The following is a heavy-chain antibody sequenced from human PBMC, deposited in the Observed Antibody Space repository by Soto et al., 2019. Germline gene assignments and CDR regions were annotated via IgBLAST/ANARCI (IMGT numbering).Heavy chain of an antibody. CDR1: GLTFNRYW. V-gene: IGHV3-74*01. D-gene: IGHD6-19*01. Sequence: GGSLRLSCAASGLTFNRYWMHWVRHAPGKGLVWVSHINTDGSNTNYADSVKGRFTISRDNAKSTLFLQMNGLRTEDTAVYYCAQEAPGGWHFFDSWGQGTLVTVSS. CDR3: AQEAPGGWHFFDS. J-gene: IGHJ4*02. CDR2: INTDGSNT.